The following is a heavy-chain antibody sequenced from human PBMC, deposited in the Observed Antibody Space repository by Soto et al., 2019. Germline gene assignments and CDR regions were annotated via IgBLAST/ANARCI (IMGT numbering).Heavy chain of an antibody. CDR2: IDNSGST. V-gene: IGHV4-31*03. J-gene: IGHJ4*02. D-gene: IGHD3-10*02. Sequence: SETLSLTCTVSGASVSTGVYYWTWIRQHPGKGLEWIGYIDNSGSTYYNQSLTGRVDISVDTSKNEFSLNLQSLTAADTAFYYCAGAVSDFDVRRYRNSYIDQWGQGILVTVSS. CDR1: GASVSTGVYY. CDR3: AGAVSDFDVRRYRNSYIDQ.